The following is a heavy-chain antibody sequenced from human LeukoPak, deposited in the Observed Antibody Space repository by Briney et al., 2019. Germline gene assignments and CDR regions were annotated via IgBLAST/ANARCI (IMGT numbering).Heavy chain of an antibody. CDR2: IYTSGST. CDR3: ARVGASYSSSWYYFDY. Sequence: SETLSLTCTVSGGSISSYYWSWIRQPAGKGLEWIGRIYTSGSTNYNPSLKSRVTMSVDTSKNQFSLKLSSVTAADTAVYYCARVGASYSSSWYYFDYWGQGTLVTVSS. D-gene: IGHD6-13*01. J-gene: IGHJ4*02. V-gene: IGHV4-4*07. CDR1: GGSISSYY.